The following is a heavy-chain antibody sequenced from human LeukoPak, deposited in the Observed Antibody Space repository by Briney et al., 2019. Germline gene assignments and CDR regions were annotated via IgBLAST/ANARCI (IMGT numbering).Heavy chain of an antibody. V-gene: IGHV1-69*04. D-gene: IGHD2-2*01. CDR1: GGTFSSYA. CDR2: IIPILGIA. CDR3: ARGVPAADYYYYYYMDV. Sequence: SVKVSCKASGGTFSSYAISWVRQAPGQGLEWMGRIIPILGIANYAQKFQGRVTITADKSTSTAYMELSSLRSEDTAVYYCARGVPAADYYYYYYMDVWGKGTTVTVSS. J-gene: IGHJ6*03.